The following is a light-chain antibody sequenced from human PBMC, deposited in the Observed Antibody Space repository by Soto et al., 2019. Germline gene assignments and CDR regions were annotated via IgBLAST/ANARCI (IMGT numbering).Light chain of an antibody. CDR2: WAS. CDR1: QSVLYSSNDKNY. CDR3: QHYNSFSRT. Sequence: DIVMTQSPDSLAVSLGERATINCKSSQSVLYSSNDKNYLAWYQQKPGQPPKLLIYWASIRESGVPDRFSGSGSGTDFTLTITRLQPDDFATYYCQHYNSFSRTFGQGTKVDIK. J-gene: IGKJ1*01. V-gene: IGKV4-1*01.